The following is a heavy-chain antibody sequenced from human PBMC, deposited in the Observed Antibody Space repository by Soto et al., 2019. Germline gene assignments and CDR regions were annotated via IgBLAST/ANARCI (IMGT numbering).Heavy chain of an antibody. CDR2: INPNSGGT. J-gene: IGHJ4*02. V-gene: IGHV1-2*02. CDR3: ERDTAVVGGTDY. Sequence: ASVKVSCKASGYSFTDYFIHWVRQAPGQGLEWMGWINPNSGGTNYAQKFQGRVTMTRDTSISTAYMELSRLRSDDTAVYYCERDTAVVGGTDYWGQGTLVTVSS. CDR1: GYSFTDYF. D-gene: IGHD6-19*01.